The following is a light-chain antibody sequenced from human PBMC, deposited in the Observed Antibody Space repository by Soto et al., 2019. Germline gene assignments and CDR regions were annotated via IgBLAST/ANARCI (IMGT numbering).Light chain of an antibody. V-gene: IGKV3-20*01. CDR2: GSS. CDR1: QSVSSSY. CDR3: QQYGSSPLT. J-gene: IGKJ1*01. Sequence: EIVMTQSPATLSVSPGERATLSCRASQSVSSSYLAWYQQKPGQSPRLLIYGSSSRATGIPGRFSGSGSGTDFTLTISRLEPEDFAVYYCQQYGSSPLTFGQGTQVDIK.